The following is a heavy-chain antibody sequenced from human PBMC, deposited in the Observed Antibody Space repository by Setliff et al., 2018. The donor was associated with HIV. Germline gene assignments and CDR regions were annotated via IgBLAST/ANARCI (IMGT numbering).Heavy chain of an antibody. CDR2: INPNSGGT. Sequence: ASVKVSCKTSGHPFSNYDIIWVRRATGQGLEWMGWINPNSGGTNYAQKFQGRVTMTRDTSISTAFMDLSRLRSDDTAVYYCARDPGYKSSWYGAFDIWGQGTMVTVSS. CDR3: ARDPGYKSSWYGAFDI. J-gene: IGHJ3*02. CDR1: GHPFSNYD. D-gene: IGHD6-13*01. V-gene: IGHV1-2*02.